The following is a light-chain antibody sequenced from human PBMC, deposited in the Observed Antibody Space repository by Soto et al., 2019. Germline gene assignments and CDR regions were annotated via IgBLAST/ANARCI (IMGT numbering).Light chain of an antibody. J-gene: IGKJ1*01. Sequence: DIQLTQSPSFLSASVGDRVNITCRASHGIGSFLAWYQQKPGKAPRRLIYSASTLQSGVSLMFSGSGSGTEFTLTFSSLQSEDFATYYCQQFNSYPPTFGQGTKVEIK. CDR1: HGIGSF. CDR2: SAS. V-gene: IGKV1-9*01. CDR3: QQFNSYPPT.